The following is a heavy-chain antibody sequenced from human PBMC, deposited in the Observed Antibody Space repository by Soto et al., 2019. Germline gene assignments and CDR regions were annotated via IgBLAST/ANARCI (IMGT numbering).Heavy chain of an antibody. Sequence: EVQLLESGGGLVQPGGSLRLSCAASGFNFSSYAMSWVRQAPGKGLEWVSAISGSGGSKYYADSVKGRFTISRDNSKNTLYLQMNSLRAEDTAVYYCAKDQDSSGYYSWFDPWGQGTLVTVSS. CDR2: ISGSGGSK. CDR3: AKDQDSSGYYSWFDP. J-gene: IGHJ5*02. D-gene: IGHD3-22*01. V-gene: IGHV3-23*01. CDR1: GFNFSSYA.